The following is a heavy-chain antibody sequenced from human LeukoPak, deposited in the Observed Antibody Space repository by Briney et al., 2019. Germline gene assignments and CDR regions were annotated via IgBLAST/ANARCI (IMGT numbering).Heavy chain of an antibody. CDR3: VRHLATSGSYPLDY. CDR2: ISGIGNAI. D-gene: IGHD2-15*01. CDR1: GFTFTDYA. Sequence: GGSLRLSCAASGFTFTDYAMSWVRQAPGTGLEWVSAISGIGNAIFYASSVKGRFTISRDSSKNTLSLQMSSLRAEDTAVYYCVRHLATSGSYPLDYWGQGTQVTVSS. V-gene: IGHV3-23*01. J-gene: IGHJ4*02.